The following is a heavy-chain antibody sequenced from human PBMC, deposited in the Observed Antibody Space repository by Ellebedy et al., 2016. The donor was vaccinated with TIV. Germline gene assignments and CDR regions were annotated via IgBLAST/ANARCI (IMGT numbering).Heavy chain of an antibody. V-gene: IGHV3-15*07. J-gene: IGHJ3*02. Sequence: PGGSLRLSCAASGFTFSNAWMNWVRQAPGKGLAWVGRIKSKTDGGTTDYAAPVKGRFTISRDDSKNTLYLQMNSLKTEDTAVYYCTTSDYYDSSGYYFRAFDIWGQGTMVTVSS. CDR3: TTSDYYDSSGYYFRAFDI. CDR1: GFTFSNAW. CDR2: IKSKTDGGTT. D-gene: IGHD3-22*01.